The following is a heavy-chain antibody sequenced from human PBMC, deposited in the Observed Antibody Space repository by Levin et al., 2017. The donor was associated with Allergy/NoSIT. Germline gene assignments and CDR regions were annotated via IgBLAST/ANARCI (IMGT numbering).Heavy chain of an antibody. CDR3: ARRGGKLGPGYMDV. J-gene: IGHJ6*03. V-gene: IGHV4-30-4*01. D-gene: IGHD3-10*01. Sequence: PSETLSLTCTVSGGSISSGDYYWSWIRQPPGKGLEWIGYIYYSGSTYYNPSLKSRVTISVDTSKNQFSLKLSSVTAADTAVYYCARRGGKLGPGYMDVWGKGTTVTVSS. CDR2: IYYSGST. CDR1: GGSISSGDYY.